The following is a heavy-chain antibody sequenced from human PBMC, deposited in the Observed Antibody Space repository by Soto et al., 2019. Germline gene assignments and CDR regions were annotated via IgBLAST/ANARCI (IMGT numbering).Heavy chain of an antibody. J-gene: IGHJ6*01. CDR1: VYTFSGYY. CDR3: ARGMHCSGGSCYSGRYYYGMDV. CDR2: INPNSGGT. V-gene: IGHV1-2*04. Sequence: ASVKLYCKASVYTFSGYYMHWGRQDPEQGLEWMGWINPNSGGTNYAQKFQGWVTMTRDTSISTAYMELSRLRSDDTAVYYCARGMHCSGGSCYSGRYYYGMDVLGQGTTVTVSS. D-gene: IGHD2-15*01.